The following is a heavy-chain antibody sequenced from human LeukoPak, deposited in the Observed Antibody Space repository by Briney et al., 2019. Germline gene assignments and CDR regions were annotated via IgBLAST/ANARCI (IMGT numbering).Heavy chain of an antibody. V-gene: IGHV3-53*04. CDR2: IYSGGST. CDR3: ARGGEYSSSWVRYYFDY. J-gene: IGHJ4*02. CDR1: GFTVSSDY. Sequence: GGSLRLSCAASGFTVSSDYMSWVRQAPGKGLEWVSVIYSGGSTYYADAVKGRFTISRHNSKNTLYLQINSLRAEDTAVYYCARGGEYSSSWVRYYFDYWGQGTLVTVSS. D-gene: IGHD6-6*01.